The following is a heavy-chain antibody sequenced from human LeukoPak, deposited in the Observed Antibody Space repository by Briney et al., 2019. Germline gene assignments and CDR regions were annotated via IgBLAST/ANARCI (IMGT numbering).Heavy chain of an antibody. V-gene: IGHV3-48*04. Sequence: GGSLRLSCAASGFTFSSYAMSWVRQAPGKGLEWVSYISSSGSTIYYADSVKGRFTISRDNAKNSLYLQMNSLRAEDTAVYYCARERGYSYGLRLFDYWGQGTLVTVSS. D-gene: IGHD5-18*01. J-gene: IGHJ4*02. CDR3: ARERGYSYGLRLFDY. CDR1: GFTFSSYA. CDR2: ISSSGSTI.